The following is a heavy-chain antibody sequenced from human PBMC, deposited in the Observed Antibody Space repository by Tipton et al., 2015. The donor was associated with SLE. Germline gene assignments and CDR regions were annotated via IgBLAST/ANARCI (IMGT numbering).Heavy chain of an antibody. J-gene: IGHJ5*02. CDR3: ARGATTKTWFDP. CDR1: GGSISSSSYY. CDR2: IYYSGST. V-gene: IGHV4-39*07. Sequence: TLSLTCTVSGGSISSSSYYWGWNRQPPGKGLEWIGSIYYSGSTYYNPSLKSRVTISVDTSKNQFSLKLSSVTAADTAVYYCARGATTKTWFDPWGQGTLVTVSS. D-gene: IGHD1-26*01.